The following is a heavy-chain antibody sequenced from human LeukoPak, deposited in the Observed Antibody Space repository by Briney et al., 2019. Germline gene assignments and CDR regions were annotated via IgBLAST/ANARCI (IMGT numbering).Heavy chain of an antibody. V-gene: IGHV3-66*01. Sequence: GGSLRLSCAASGFTVSSNYMSWLRQAPGKGLEWVSVIYSGGSTYYADSVKGRFTISRDNSKNTLYLQMNSLRAEDTAVYYCAELGITMIGGVWGKGTTVTISS. CDR3: AELGITMIGGV. J-gene: IGHJ6*04. CDR1: GFTVSSNY. D-gene: IGHD3-10*02. CDR2: IYSGGST.